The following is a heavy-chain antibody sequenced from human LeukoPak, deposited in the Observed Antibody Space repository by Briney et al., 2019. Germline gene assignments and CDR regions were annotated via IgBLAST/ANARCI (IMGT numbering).Heavy chain of an antibody. CDR1: GGSISNYY. CDR2: LYYTGST. V-gene: IGHV4-59*01. Sequence: PSETLSLTCTVSGGSISNYYWSWIRQPPGKGLEWIGYLYYTGSTNYNPSLKSRVTISVDTSKNQFSLKLSSVTAADTAVYYCARRNYDSSGYPGWFDPWGQGTLVTVSS. J-gene: IGHJ5*02. CDR3: ARRNYDSSGYPGWFDP. D-gene: IGHD3-22*01.